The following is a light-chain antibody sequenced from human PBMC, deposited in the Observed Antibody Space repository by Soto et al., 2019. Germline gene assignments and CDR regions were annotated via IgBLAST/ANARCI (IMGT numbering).Light chain of an antibody. CDR2: EYN. Sequence: NFMLTQPHSVSESPGKTVTISCTRSSGSIASNYVQWYQRRPGSAPTTMIYEYNQRPSGVPDRFSGSIDRSSNSASLTISGLKTEDEADYYCQSFDSSTVVFGGGTKLTVL. V-gene: IGLV6-57*04. CDR1: SGSIASNY. J-gene: IGLJ2*01. CDR3: QSFDSSTVV.